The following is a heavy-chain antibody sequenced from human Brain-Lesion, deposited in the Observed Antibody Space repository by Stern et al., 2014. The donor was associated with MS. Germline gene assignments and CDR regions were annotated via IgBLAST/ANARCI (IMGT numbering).Heavy chain of an antibody. CDR2: INEGGAA. J-gene: IGHJ3*01. D-gene: IGHD3/OR15-3a*01. V-gene: IGHV4-39*02. Sequence: QLQLQESGPGLVKPSETLSLTCSISGGSVSSNRYYWGWIRQPPGQGLEWIGIINEGGAACSTPPLKMRVSVSLDTSKSHFSLSLSSVTAADTAVYYCGRAGLDDTFDVWGQGTMVTVSS. CDR1: GGSVSSNRYY. CDR3: GRAGLDDTFDV.